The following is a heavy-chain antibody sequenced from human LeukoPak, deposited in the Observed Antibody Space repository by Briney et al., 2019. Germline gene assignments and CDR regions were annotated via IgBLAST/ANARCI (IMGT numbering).Heavy chain of an antibody. D-gene: IGHD5-18*01. CDR2: IKQDGSEK. V-gene: IGHV3-7*01. CDR3: ASPEWLPDSIDI. Sequence: GGSLRLSCAASGLSFSNYWMTWVRQAPGKGLEWVATIKQDGSEKYYVDSVNGRFTISRDNAKNSLYLQMNSLRAEDTAMYYCASPEWLPDSIDIWGQGTMVTVSS. CDR1: GLSFSNYW. J-gene: IGHJ3*02.